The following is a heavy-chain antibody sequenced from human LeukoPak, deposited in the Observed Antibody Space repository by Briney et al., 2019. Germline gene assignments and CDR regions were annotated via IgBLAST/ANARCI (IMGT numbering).Heavy chain of an antibody. J-gene: IGHJ4*02. CDR2: ISGSGDST. V-gene: IGHV3-23*01. Sequence: PGGSLRLSCAASGFTFSSYAMSWVRQAPGKGLEWVSVISGSGDSTYYADSVKGRFTISRDNSKNTLYLQMDSLRVEDTAVYYCARESPDFDYWGQGTLVTVSS. CDR1: GFTFSSYA. CDR3: ARESPDFDY.